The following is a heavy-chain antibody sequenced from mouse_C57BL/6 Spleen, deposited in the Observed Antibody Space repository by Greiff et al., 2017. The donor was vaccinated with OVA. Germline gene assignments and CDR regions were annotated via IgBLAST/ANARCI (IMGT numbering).Heavy chain of an antibody. CDR1: GFTFNTYA. CDR2: IRSKSSNYAT. V-gene: IGHV10-3*01. Sequence: EVQLVESGGGLVQPKGSLKLSCAASGFTFNTYAMHWVRQAPGKGLEWVARIRSKSSNYATYYADSVKDRFTISRDDSQSMLYLQMNNLKTEDTAMYYCVREELGRQYYAMDYWGQGTSVTVSS. J-gene: IGHJ4*01. CDR3: VREELGRQYYAMDY. D-gene: IGHD4-1*01.